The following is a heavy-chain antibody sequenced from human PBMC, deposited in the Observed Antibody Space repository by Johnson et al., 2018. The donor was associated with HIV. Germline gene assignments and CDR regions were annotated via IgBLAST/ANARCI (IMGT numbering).Heavy chain of an antibody. CDR1: GFTFSSYG. V-gene: IGHV3-30*18. CDR3: AKDMRQWELLDAFDI. CDR2: ISYDGSNK. D-gene: IGHD1-26*01. Sequence: QVQLVESGGGVVQPGRSLRLSCAVSGFTFSSYGMHWVRRAPGKGLEWVAVISYDGSNKYYADSVKGRFTISRDNSKNTLYLQMNSLRAEDTAVYYCAKDMRQWELLDAFDIWGQGTMVTVSS. J-gene: IGHJ3*02.